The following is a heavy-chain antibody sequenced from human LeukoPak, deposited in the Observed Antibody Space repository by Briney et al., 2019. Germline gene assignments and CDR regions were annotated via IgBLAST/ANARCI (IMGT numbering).Heavy chain of an antibody. J-gene: IGHJ3*02. Sequence: ASVKVSCKASGGTFSSYAISWVRQAPGQGLEWMGGIIPIFGTANYAQKFQGRVTITADKSTSTAYMELSSLRSEDTAVYYCASPDIVGALGDAFDIWGQGTMVTVSS. CDR3: ASPDIVGALGDAFDI. CDR2: IIPIFGTA. CDR1: GGTFSSYA. D-gene: IGHD1-26*01. V-gene: IGHV1-69*06.